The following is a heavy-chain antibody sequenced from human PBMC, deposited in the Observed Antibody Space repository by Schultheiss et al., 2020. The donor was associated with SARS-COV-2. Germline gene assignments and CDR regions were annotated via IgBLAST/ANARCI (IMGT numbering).Heavy chain of an antibody. D-gene: IGHD3-16*01. CDR1: GGSISSYY. J-gene: IGHJ4*02. V-gene: IGHV4-59*08. Sequence: SETLSLTCTVSGGSISSYYWSWIRQPPGKGLEWIGYIYYSGSTYYNPSLKSRVTISVDRSKNQFSLKLSSVTAADTAVYYCARGVGGVNPPDYWGQGTLVTVSS. CDR3: ARGVGGVNPPDY. CDR2: IYYSGST.